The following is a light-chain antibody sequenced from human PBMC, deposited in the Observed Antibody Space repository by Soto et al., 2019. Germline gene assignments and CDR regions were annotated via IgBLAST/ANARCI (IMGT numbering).Light chain of an antibody. J-gene: IGLJ3*02. Sequence: QAVVTQPPSASETPGQRVAISCSGGSSNIGRNTVDWYQLLPGTAPKLLIYSNDRRPSGVPGRFSGSKSGTSASLAISGLQSDDEADYYCAAWDDSVNGLVFGGGTKLTVL. CDR2: SND. CDR1: SSNIGRNT. V-gene: IGLV1-44*01. CDR3: AAWDDSVNGLV.